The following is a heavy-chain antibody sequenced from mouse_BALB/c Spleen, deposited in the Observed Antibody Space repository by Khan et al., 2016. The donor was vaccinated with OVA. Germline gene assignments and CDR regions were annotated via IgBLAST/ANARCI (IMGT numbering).Heavy chain of an antibody. V-gene: IGHV3-2*02. CDR2: ISYSGNT. CDR1: GYSITSDYA. J-gene: IGHJ2*01. D-gene: IGHD1-1*01. CDR3: ARVYVGDCDD. Sequence: EVQLQESGPGLVKPSQSLSLTCTVTGYSITSDYAWNWIRQFPGNKLEWMGFISYSGNTNYNPSLKSRISITRDKSKNQFFLQLNSVTTEDTATQCCARVYVGDCDDWRRGTTLTVSS.